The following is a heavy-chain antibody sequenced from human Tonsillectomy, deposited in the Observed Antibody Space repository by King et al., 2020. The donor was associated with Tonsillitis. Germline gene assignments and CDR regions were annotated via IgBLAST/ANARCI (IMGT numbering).Heavy chain of an antibody. V-gene: IGHV2-5*04. Sequence: ITLKESGPTLVKPTQTLTLTCTFSGFSLTTGVAVGWIRQPPGKALECLALNFWNDVKDYTPSLRNMVTVTKDTSKNQVVLTMTNMHPVDTGTYYCVRRNWHTFDVWGQGALVTVSS. J-gene: IGHJ3*01. CDR3: VRRNWHTFDV. D-gene: IGHD1/OR15-1a*01. CDR2: NFWNDVK. CDR1: GFSLTTGVA.